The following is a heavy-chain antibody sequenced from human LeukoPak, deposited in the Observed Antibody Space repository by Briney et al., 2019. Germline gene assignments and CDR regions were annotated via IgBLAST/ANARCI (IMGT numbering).Heavy chain of an antibody. Sequence: ASVKVSCKASGGTFSSYAISWVRQAPGQGLEWMGGIIPIFGTANYAQKFQGRVTITADESTSTAYMELSSLRSEDTAVYYCARAPYSSGWYSGSTNDAFDTWGQGTMVTVSS. J-gene: IGHJ3*02. CDR1: GGTFSSYA. D-gene: IGHD6-19*01. CDR2: IIPIFGTA. V-gene: IGHV1-69*01. CDR3: ARAPYSSGWYSGSTNDAFDT.